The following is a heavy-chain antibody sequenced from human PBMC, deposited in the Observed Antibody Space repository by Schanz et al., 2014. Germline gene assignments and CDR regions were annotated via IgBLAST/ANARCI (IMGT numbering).Heavy chain of an antibody. CDR1: GFTFNSYA. CDR2: ISHSGGSK. CDR3: AKGMGYCSGGTCYDYYYYGLDV. J-gene: IGHJ6*02. V-gene: IGHV3-23*01. D-gene: IGHD2-15*01. Sequence: DVQLLESGGGLVQPGGSLRLSCAASGFTFNSYAMTWVRQAPGKGLEWVSSISHSGGSKYYADSVKGRFTISRDNSENTLYLQMNSLSADDTAVFYGAKGMGYCSGGTCYDYYYYGLDVWGQGTTVTVSS.